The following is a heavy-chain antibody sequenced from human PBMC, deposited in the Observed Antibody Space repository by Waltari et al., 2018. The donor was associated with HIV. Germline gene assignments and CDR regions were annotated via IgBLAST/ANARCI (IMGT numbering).Heavy chain of an antibody. CDR2: IFPGDSDT. Sequence: EVRLVQSGGEVKKPGESLRISCQSSDHTYRIGWVRQMPGKGLQCMRFIFPGDSDTRYSPSFQGQVTISADRSISTAYMQWRSLKASDTAMYYCAALAGAEWDLVADSWGQGTLLTVSS. D-gene: IGHD6-19*01. V-gene: IGHV5-51*01. J-gene: IGHJ5*01. CDR1: DHTYR. CDR3: AALAGAEWDLVADS.